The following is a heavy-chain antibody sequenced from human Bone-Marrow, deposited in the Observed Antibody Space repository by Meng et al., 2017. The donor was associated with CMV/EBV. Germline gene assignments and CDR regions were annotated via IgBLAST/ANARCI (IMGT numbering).Heavy chain of an antibody. J-gene: IGHJ4*02. CDR2: ISSSSSYI. CDR1: GFTFSSYS. V-gene: IGHV3-21*01. Sequence: ETLSLTCAASGFTFSSYSMNWVRQAPGKGLEWVSSISSSSSYIYYADSVKGRFTISRDNAKNTLYLQMNSLRAEDTAVYYCARVGVGYSYGYDYWGQGTLVTVSS. CDR3: ARVGVGYSYGYDY. D-gene: IGHD5-18*01.